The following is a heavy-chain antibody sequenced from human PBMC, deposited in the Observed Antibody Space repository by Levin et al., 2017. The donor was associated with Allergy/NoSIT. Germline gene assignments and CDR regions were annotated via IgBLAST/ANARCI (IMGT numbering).Heavy chain of an antibody. J-gene: IGHJ3*01. D-gene: IGHD3-9*01. CDR2: VIPLLGIS. CDR1: GVPFTNHV. Sequence: GGSLRLSCKASGVPFTNHVFSWVRQAPGQGFEWMGRVIPLLGISNSAQKFQGRVTITADKSTNTAYMELSRLTSEDTAVYYCARSHPINYDILTGDSYADAFDFWGQGTMVTVSS. V-gene: IGHV1-69*04. CDR3: ARSHPINYDILTGDSYADAFDF.